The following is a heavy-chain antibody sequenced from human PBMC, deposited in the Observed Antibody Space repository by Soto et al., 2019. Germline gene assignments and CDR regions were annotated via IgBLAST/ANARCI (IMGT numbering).Heavy chain of an antibody. J-gene: IGHJ5*02. Sequence: SVKVSCKASGGTFSSYTISWVRQAPGQGLEWMGRIIPILGIANYAQKFQGRVTITADKSTSTAYMELSSLRSEDTAVYYCARGGRAVAGLTSWFDPWGQGTLVTVSS. D-gene: IGHD6-19*01. CDR1: GGTFSSYT. CDR3: ARGGRAVAGLTSWFDP. V-gene: IGHV1-69*02. CDR2: IIPILGIA.